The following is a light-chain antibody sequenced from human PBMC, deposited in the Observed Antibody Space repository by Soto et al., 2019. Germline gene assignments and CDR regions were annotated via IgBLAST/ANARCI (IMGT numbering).Light chain of an antibody. CDR3: QQTYSTPVT. CDR1: QSITNY. Sequence: DIQMTQSPSSLSASVGDRVTITCRASQSITNYLNWYQQRPGKAPQLLIYAASNLQSGVPSRFSCSGSGTDFTLTISSLQPEDFASYYCQQTYSTPVTFGGGTKVEIK. V-gene: IGKV1-39*01. CDR2: AAS. J-gene: IGKJ4*01.